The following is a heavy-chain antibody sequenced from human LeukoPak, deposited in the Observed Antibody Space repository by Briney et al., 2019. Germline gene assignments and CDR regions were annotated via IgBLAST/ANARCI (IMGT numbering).Heavy chain of an antibody. CDR1: DDSITMYY. V-gene: IGHV4-34*01. CDR2: INHSGST. J-gene: IGHJ5*02. CDR3: ARERTEGYYGSGSSSNWFDP. Sequence: LETLSLTCSVSDDSITMYYWTWIRQPPGKGLEWIGEINHSGSTNYNPSLKSRVTISVDTSKNQFSLKLSSVTAADTAVYYCARERTEGYYGSGSSSNWFDPWGQGTLVTVSS. D-gene: IGHD3-10*01.